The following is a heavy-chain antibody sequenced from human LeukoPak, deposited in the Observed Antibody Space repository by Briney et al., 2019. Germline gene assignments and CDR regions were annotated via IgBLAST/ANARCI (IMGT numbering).Heavy chain of an antibody. CDR3: AREYYDSSGPIDY. Sequence: EGSLRLSCAASGFTVSSNYMSWVRQAPGKGLEWVSVIYSGGSTYYADSVKGRFTISRDNSKNTLYLQMNSLRAEDTAVYYCAREYYDSSGPIDYWGQGTLVTVSS. CDR2: IYSGGST. CDR1: GFTVSSNY. J-gene: IGHJ4*02. V-gene: IGHV3-53*01. D-gene: IGHD3-22*01.